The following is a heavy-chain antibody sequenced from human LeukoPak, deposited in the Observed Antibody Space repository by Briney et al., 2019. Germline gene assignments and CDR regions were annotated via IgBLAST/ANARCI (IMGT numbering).Heavy chain of an antibody. V-gene: IGHV3-30*04. CDR1: GFTFSSYA. CDR3: AREGSDTASVDY. CDR2: ISYDGSNK. Sequence: GSLRLSCAAPGFTFSSYAMHWVRQAPGKGLEWVAVISYDGSNKYYADSVKGRFTISRDNSKNTLYLQMNSLRAEDTAVYYCAREGSDTASVDYWGQGTLVTVSS. J-gene: IGHJ4*02. D-gene: IGHD5-18*01.